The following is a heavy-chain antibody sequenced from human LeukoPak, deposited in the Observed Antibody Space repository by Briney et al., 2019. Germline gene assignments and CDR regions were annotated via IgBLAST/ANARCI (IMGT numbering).Heavy chain of an antibody. V-gene: IGHV7-4-1*02. J-gene: IGHJ6*02. D-gene: IGHD3-9*01. CDR2: LNTNTGNP. Sequence: ASVKVSCKASGYSFTSHALNWLRQAPGQGPEWMGWLNTNTGNPTYAQGFTGRFVFSLDISVSTAYLQISSLKAEDTAVYYCARTFDDYYGMDVWGQGTTVTVSS. CDR3: ARTFDDYYGMDV. CDR1: GYSFTSHA.